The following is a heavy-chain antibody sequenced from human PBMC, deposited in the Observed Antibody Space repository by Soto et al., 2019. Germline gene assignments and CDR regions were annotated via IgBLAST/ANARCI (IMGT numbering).Heavy chain of an antibody. CDR2: IYYSGST. J-gene: IGHJ4*02. CDR3: ARDVGPDY. D-gene: IGHD3-16*01. Sequence: QVQLQESGPGLVKTSETLSLTCTVSGVSISTYYWSWIRQPPGKGLEWIGYIYYSGSTNYNPSLKSRVTISVDTSKNQFSLKLSSVTAADTAVYYCARDVGPDYWGQGTLVTVSS. CDR1: GVSISTYY. V-gene: IGHV4-59*01.